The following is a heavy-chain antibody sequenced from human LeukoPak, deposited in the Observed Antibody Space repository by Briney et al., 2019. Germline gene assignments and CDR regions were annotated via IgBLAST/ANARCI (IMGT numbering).Heavy chain of an antibody. CDR1: GGTFSSYA. Sequence: ASVKVSCKASGGTFSSYAISWVRQAPGQGLEWMGGIISIFGTANYAQKFQGRVTITADESTSTAYMELSGLRSEDTAVYYCAAGLQLENLGDFDYWGQGTLVTVSS. CDR3: AAGLQLENLGDFDY. J-gene: IGHJ4*02. D-gene: IGHD1-1*01. CDR2: IISIFGTA. V-gene: IGHV1-69*13.